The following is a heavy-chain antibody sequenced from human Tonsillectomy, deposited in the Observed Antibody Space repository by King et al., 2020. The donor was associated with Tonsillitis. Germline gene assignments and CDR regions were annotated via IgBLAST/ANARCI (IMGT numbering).Heavy chain of an antibody. CDR2: MNPNSGNT. CDR1: GYTFTTYD. Sequence: QLVQSGAEVKKPGASVKVSCKASGYTFTTYDINWVRQATGQGLEWMGWMNPNSGNTGYAQQFQGRVTMTRNTSISTAYMELSSLRSEDTAVYYCARGGSVYDISLYYWFDPWGQGTLVTVSS. D-gene: IGHD3-22*01. J-gene: IGHJ5*02. V-gene: IGHV1-8*01. CDR3: ARGGSVYDISLYYWFDP.